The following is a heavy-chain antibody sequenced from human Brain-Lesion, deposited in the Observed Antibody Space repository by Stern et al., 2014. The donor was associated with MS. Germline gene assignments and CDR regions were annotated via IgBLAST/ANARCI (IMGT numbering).Heavy chain of an antibody. V-gene: IGHV4-31*03. CDR1: GGSVSSGGYF. Sequence: VQLVQSGPGLVKPLQTLSLTCTVSGGSVSSGGYFWNWIRQHPGKGLEWIGHVYYSGSIAYTPPLKSRVTISVDTSKNQFSLRLRSVTAADTAVYYCARTPALWYFDLWGRGPLAAVSS. CDR3: ARTPALWYFDL. CDR2: VYYSGSI. J-gene: IGHJ2*01. D-gene: IGHD3-3*02.